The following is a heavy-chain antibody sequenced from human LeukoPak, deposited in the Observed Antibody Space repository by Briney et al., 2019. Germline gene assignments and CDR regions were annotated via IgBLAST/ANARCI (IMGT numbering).Heavy chain of an antibody. J-gene: IGHJ5*02. CDR1: GGSISGYY. Sequence: PSETLSLTCTVSGGSISGYYFSWIRQPPGKGLEWIGYIYYSGTTSYSPSLKSRVTISVDTSKMQLSLKLNSVTAADTAVYYCARDPQTRVGAIRYNWFDPWGQGTLVTVSS. CDR2: IYYSGTT. D-gene: IGHD1-26*01. CDR3: ARDPQTRVGAIRYNWFDP. V-gene: IGHV4-59*13.